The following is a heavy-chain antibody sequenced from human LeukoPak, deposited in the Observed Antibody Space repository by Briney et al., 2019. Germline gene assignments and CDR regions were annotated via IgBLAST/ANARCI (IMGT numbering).Heavy chain of an antibody. J-gene: IGHJ6*02. CDR2: ISSSSSYI. CDR1: GFTFSSYS. V-gene: IGHV3-21*04. CDR3: AKDMDGGKRRVGYGMDV. D-gene: IGHD4-23*01. Sequence: GGSLRLSCAASGFTFSSYSMNWVRQAPGKGLEWVSSISSSSSYIYYADSVKGRFTISRDNAKNSLYLQMNSLRAEDTALYYCAKDMDGGKRRVGYGMDVWGQGTTVTVSS.